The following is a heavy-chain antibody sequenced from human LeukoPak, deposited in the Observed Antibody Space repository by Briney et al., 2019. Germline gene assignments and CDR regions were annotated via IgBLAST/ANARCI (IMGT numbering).Heavy chain of an antibody. V-gene: IGHV3-21*01. D-gene: IGHD2-2*01. CDR1: GFTFSSYS. CDR3: ARRVVPAAMSDY. J-gene: IGHJ4*02. CDR2: ISSSSSYI. Sequence: GGSLRLSCAASGFTFSSYSMNWVRQAPGKGLEWVSSISSSSSYIYYADSVKGRFTISRDNAKNSLYLQMNSLRAGDTAVYYCARRVVPAAMSDYWGQGTLVTVSS.